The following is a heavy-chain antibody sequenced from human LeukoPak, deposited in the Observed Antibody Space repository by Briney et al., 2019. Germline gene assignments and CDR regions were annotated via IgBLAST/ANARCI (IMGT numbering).Heavy chain of an antibody. CDR2: ISGGGNSA. V-gene: IGHV3-23*01. CDR1: GFTFSSYA. J-gene: IGHJ4*02. CDR3: ARDRDRIVLN. D-gene: IGHD1-26*01. Sequence: GGSLRLSCAASGFTFSSYAISWVRQAPGKGLEWVSAISGGGNSAYYADSVKGRFTISRDSSKNRLYLQMNSLRAEDTAVYYCARDRDRIVLNWGQGTLVTVSS.